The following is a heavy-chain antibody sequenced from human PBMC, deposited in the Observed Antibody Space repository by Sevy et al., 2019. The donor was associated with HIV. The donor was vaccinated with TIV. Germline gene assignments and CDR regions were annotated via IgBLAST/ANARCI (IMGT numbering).Heavy chain of an antibody. V-gene: IGHV3-33*06. CDR3: AKGACSGGGCYWGGDYYYYYMDV. J-gene: IGHJ6*03. Sequence: GGSLRLSCAASGFTFSSYGMHWVRQAPGKGLEWVAVIWYDGSNKYYADSVKGRFTISRDNSKNTLYLQMNSLRAEDRAVYYCAKGACSGGGCYWGGDYYYYYMDVWGKGTTVTVSS. D-gene: IGHD2-15*01. CDR1: GFTFSSYG. CDR2: IWYDGSNK.